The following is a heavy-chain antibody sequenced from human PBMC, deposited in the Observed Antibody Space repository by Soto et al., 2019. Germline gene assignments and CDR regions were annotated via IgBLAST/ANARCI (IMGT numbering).Heavy chain of an antibody. CDR2: INPDGSAT. Sequence: LXLSCASSGFTLSSYLMHWVRQAPGKGLVWVSRINPDGSATNYADSVKGRFTISRDNAKNTLYLQMNSLRAEDTAVFYCGRGGSDSPMAPGYWGQGTLVTVSS. CDR1: GFTLSSYL. D-gene: IGHD5-18*01. V-gene: IGHV3-74*01. CDR3: GRGGSDSPMAPGY. J-gene: IGHJ4*02.